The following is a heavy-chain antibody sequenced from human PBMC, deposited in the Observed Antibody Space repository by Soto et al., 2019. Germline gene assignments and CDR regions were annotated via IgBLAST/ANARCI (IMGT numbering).Heavy chain of an antibody. J-gene: IGHJ6*02. CDR2: IYSGGST. CDR3: ARGMTTVRILNYYGMDV. D-gene: IGHD4-17*01. V-gene: IGHV3-53*01. Sequence: GGSLRLSCAASGFTVSSNYMSWVRQAPGKGLEWVSVIYSGGSTYYADSVKGRFTISRDNSKNTLYLQMNSLRAEDTAVYYCARGMTTVRILNYYGMDVWGQGTTVTVSS. CDR1: GFTVSSNY.